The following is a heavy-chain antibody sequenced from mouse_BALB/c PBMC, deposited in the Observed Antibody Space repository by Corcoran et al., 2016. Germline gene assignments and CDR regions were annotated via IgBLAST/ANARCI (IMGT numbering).Heavy chain of an antibody. CDR3: AREVPGGNPFDY. CDR1: GYTFTTYV. CDR2: FYPYNDGT. D-gene: IGHD2-1*01. J-gene: IGHJ2*01. Sequence: EVQLQQSGPELVKPGASVKMSCTASGYTFTTYVIHWVKQKPEQGLEGIGYFYPYNDGTKYNEKFKGKATLTSDKSSSTAYMELSSLTSEDSAVYYCAREVPGGNPFDYWGQGTTLTVSS. V-gene: IGHV1S136*01.